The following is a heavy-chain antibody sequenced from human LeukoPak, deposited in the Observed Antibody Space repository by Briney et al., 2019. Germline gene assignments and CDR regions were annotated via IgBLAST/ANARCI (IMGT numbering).Heavy chain of an antibody. CDR2: IYYSGST. J-gene: IGHJ3*02. D-gene: IGHD4-17*01. V-gene: IGHV4-59*01. CDR1: GGSISSYY. CDR3: ARGGTVTTRFDAFDI. Sequence: SSETLSLTCTVSGGSISSYYWSWIRQPPGKGLEWIGYIYYSGSTNYNPSLKSRVTISVDTSKNQFSLKLSSVTAADTAVYYCARGGTVTTRFDAFDIWGQGTMVTVSS.